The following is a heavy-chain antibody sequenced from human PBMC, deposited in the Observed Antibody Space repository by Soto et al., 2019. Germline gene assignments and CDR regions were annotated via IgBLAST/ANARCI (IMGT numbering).Heavy chain of an antibody. V-gene: IGHV3-53*01. CDR1: DFTVSSNY. D-gene: IGHD3-10*01. CDR2: IYSGGST. CDR3: ARDTYSYGSGSLS. J-gene: IGHJ5*02. Sequence: WGSLRLYCASSDFTVSSNYMSWVRQAPGKGLEWVSVIYSGGSTYYADSVKCRFTISRDNSKNTLYLQMNSLRAEDTAVYYCARDTYSYGSGSLSWGQGTLVTVSS.